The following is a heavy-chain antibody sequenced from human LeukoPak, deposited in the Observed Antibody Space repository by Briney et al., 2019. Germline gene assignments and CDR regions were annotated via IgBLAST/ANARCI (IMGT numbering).Heavy chain of an antibody. CDR1: GYTFTGYY. Sequence: ASVKVSCKASGYTFTGYYMHWVRQAPGQGLEWMGWINPNSGGTNYAQKFQGRVTMTRDTSISTAYMELSRLRSDDTAVYYCACIDQGGATTYPFDYWGQGTLVTVSS. D-gene: IGHD1-26*01. CDR3: ACIDQGGATTYPFDY. V-gene: IGHV1-2*02. CDR2: INPNSGGT. J-gene: IGHJ4*02.